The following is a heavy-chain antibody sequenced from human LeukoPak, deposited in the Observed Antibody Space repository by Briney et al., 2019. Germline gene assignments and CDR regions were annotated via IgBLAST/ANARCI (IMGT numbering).Heavy chain of an antibody. J-gene: IGHJ3*02. CDR3: VREGLPLYYYDSSGYSKYGAFDI. D-gene: IGHD3-22*01. V-gene: IGHV3-30*04. CDR1: GFTFSNYP. CDR2: VSDDGNNI. Sequence: PGRSLRLSCAASGFTFSNYPMHWVRQAPGKGLEWVAVVSDDGNNIYYADSVKGRFTISRDNSKNTLYLQTNSLRAEDTALYYCVREGLPLYYYDSSGYSKYGAFDIWGQGTMVTVSS.